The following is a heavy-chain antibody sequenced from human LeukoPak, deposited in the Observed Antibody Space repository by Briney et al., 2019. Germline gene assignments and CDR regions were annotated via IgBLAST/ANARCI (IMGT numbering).Heavy chain of an antibody. V-gene: IGHV3-7*01. CDR2: IKQDGSAK. J-gene: IGHJ4*02. D-gene: IGHD3-22*01. CDR1: AFIFSGHW. Sequence: GGSLRLSCEGSAFIFSGHWMNWVRQTPGKGLEWVANIKQDGSAKPYVDSVKGRFTISRDNAKNSLYLQMNSLRAEDTAVYYCARDSYDSSGYYFDYWGQGTLVTVSS. CDR3: ARDSYDSSGYYFDY.